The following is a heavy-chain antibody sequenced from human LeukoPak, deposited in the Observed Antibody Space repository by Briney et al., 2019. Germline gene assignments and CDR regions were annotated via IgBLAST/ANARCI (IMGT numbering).Heavy chain of an antibody. Sequence: QPGGSLRLSCAASGFTFSSYWMHWVRQAPGKGLVWVSRINSDGSSTSYADSVKGRFTISRDNAKNTLYLQMNSLRAEDTAVYYCARCDYYDSSGYKIAEYFQHWGQGTLVTVSS. D-gene: IGHD3-22*01. V-gene: IGHV3-74*01. CDR2: INSDGSST. CDR1: GFTFSSYW. CDR3: ARCDYYDSSGYKIAEYFQH. J-gene: IGHJ1*01.